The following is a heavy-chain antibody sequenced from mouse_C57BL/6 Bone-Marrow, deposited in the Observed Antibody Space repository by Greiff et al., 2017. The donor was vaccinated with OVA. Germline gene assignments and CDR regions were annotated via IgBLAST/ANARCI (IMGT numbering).Heavy chain of an antibody. CDR3: ARYEGNYAMDD. D-gene: IGHD2-14*01. V-gene: IGHV7-3*01. CDR1: GFTFTDYY. J-gene: IGHJ4*01. CDR2: IRHKANGYTT. Sequence: EVQLQQSGGGLVQPGGSLSLSCAASGFTFTDYYMSWVRQPPGKALEWLGFIRHKANGYTTEYCASVTGRFTRSRDKSQSILYQQMNTRRAEDSATYYSARYEGNYAMDDWGQGTAVTVSA.